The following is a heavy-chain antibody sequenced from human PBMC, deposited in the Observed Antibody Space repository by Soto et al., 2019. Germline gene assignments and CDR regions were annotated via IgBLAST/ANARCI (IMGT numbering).Heavy chain of an antibody. V-gene: IGHV4-31*03. CDR2: ISASGST. CDR3: ARRDRSGFSYWLDT. Sequence: PSETLSLTCTVSGGSISDGYYWTWIRQHPGKGLEWIGSISASGSTSYNPSLRSRLTVSVDKSKNQFSLNLRSVTAADTAVYYFARRDRSGFSYWLDTWGQGTLVTVCS. D-gene: IGHD3-22*01. J-gene: IGHJ5*02. CDR1: GGSISDGYY.